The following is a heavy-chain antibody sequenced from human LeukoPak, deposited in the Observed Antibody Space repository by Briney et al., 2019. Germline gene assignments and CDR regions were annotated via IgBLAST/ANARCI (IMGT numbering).Heavy chain of an antibody. CDR3: ARDPGDGYNFHYFDY. CDR1: GYIFTNYF. V-gene: IGHV1-46*01. CDR2: INPSGGST. D-gene: IGHD5-24*01. Sequence: ASVKVSCKASGYIFTNYFLYWVRQAPGQGLEWMGLINPSGGSTRYAQKFQGRVTMTRDTSTSTVYMELSSLRSEDTAVYYCARDPGDGYNFHYFDYWGQGTLVTVSS. J-gene: IGHJ4*02.